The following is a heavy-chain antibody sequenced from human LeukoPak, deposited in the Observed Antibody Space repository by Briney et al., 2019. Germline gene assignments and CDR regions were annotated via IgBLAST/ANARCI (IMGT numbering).Heavy chain of an antibody. V-gene: IGHV3-21*06. CDR1: GSTFNTYS. Sequence: PGGSLRLSCEASGSTFNTYSMNWARQAPGKGPEWVSSIDSSGGYMFYADSVKGRFIISRDNAKDSLYLQMNSLRVEDTAVYYCLRGDRRDYWGQGTLVTVSS. CDR2: IDSSGGYM. CDR3: LRGDRRDY. J-gene: IGHJ4*02.